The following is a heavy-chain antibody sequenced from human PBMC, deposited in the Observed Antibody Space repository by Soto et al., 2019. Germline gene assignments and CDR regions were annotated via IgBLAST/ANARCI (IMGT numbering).Heavy chain of an antibody. CDR3: ARAPSSYSSSSRWFDP. J-gene: IGHJ5*02. Sequence: SVKVSCKASGVTFNREDMRWVRQAPGQGLEWMGGIIPMFGTPHYAEKLQDRVTITADESTGTAYLELSSLTSEDTAVYYCARAPSSYSSSSRWFDPWGQGTLVTVPQ. V-gene: IGHV1-69*13. CDR1: GVTFNRED. D-gene: IGHD6-6*01. CDR2: IIPMFGTP.